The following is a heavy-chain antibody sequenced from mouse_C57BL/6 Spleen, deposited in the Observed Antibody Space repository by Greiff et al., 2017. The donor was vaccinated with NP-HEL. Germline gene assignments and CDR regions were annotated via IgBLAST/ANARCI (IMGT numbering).Heavy chain of an antibody. V-gene: IGHV1-76*01. CDR3: ASQHYYGSSFAY. CDR1: GYTFTDYY. D-gene: IGHD1-1*01. J-gene: IGHJ3*01. CDR2: IYPGSGNT. Sequence: QVQLQQSGAELVRPGASVKLSCKASGYTFTDYYINWVKQRPGQGLEWIARIYPGSGNTYYNEKFKGKATLTAEKSSSTAYMQLSSLTSEDSAVYFCASQHYYGSSFAYWGQGTLVTVSA.